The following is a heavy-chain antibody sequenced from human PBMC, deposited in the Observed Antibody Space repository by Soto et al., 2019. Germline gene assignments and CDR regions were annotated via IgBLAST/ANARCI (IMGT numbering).Heavy chain of an antibody. D-gene: IGHD3-3*01. V-gene: IGHV3-23*01. J-gene: IGHJ4*02. Sequence: EVQLLESGGGLVQPGGSLRLSCAASGFTFSSYAMSWVRQAPGKGLERVSAISGSGGSTYYADSVKGRFTISRDNSKNTLYLQMNSLRAEDTAVYYCATSGSYYDFWSGYLNFDYWGQGTLVTVSS. CDR1: GFTFSSYA. CDR2: ISGSGGST. CDR3: ATSGSYYDFWSGYLNFDY.